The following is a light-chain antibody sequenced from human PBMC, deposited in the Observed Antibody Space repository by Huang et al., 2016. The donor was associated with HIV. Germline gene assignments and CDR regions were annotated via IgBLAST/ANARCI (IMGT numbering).Light chain of an antibody. CDR3: QQHNNWPYT. CDR1: QSISSN. CDR2: GAT. J-gene: IGKJ2*01. Sequence: EIVMTQSPATLSVSPGERATLSCRASQSISSNLVWYQQTPGQAPRLLIYGATTRATCIPARFSGSGSGTEFTLTISSLQSEDFALYYCQQHNNWPYTFGQGTKLEI. V-gene: IGKV3-15*01.